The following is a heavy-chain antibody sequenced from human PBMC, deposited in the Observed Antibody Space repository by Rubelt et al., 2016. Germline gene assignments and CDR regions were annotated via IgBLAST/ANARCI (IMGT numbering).Heavy chain of an antibody. Sequence: QVQLVQSGAEVKKPGASVKVSCKASGYTFTSYGISWVRQAPGQGLEWMGWINPNSGGTNYAQKLPGRVTMTREPSISTAYMELSRLRSDDTAVYYCARFAIGGHSSGYLFDYWGQGTLVTVSS. CDR1: GYTFTSYG. D-gene: IGHD3-22*01. CDR2: INPNSGGT. V-gene: IGHV1-2*02. CDR3: ARFAIGGHSSGYLFDY. J-gene: IGHJ4*02.